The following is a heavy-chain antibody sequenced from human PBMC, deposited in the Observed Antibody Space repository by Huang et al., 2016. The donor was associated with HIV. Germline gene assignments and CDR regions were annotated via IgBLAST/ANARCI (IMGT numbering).Heavy chain of an antibody. CDR3: ASQHIGAAATWF. J-gene: IGHJ4*02. V-gene: IGHV4-39*01. Sequence: QLQLQESGPGQVKPSETLSLTCTVSGDFISSTNYAWGWIRQSPGKGLEWVGSVYQGGSSNYTPSIKSRVTLSVDTSRNQFSLRWNSVTAADTAVYYCASQHIGAAATWFWGRGTQVAVSS. D-gene: IGHD6-13*01. CDR2: VYQGGSS. CDR1: GDFISSTNYA.